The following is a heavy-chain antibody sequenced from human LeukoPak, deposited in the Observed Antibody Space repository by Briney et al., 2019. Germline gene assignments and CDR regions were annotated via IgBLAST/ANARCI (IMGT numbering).Heavy chain of an antibody. CDR2: ISAYNGNT. V-gene: IGHV1-18*01. CDR1: GYTFTSYG. D-gene: IGHD3-3*01. Sequence: ASVKVSCKASGYTFTSYGISWVRQAPGQGLEWMGWISAYNGNTNYAQKLQGRVTMTTDTSTSTAYMELRSLRSDDTAVYYCARDQNYDFWSGYYHWGQGTLVTVSS. J-gene: IGHJ5*02. CDR3: ARDQNYDFWSGYYH.